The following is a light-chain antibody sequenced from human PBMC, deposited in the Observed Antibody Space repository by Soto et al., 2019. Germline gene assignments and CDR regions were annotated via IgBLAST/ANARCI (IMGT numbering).Light chain of an antibody. V-gene: IGKV1-5*03. CDR1: HTISSW. Sequence: DIQMTQSPPSLSASVGDRVTITCRASHTISSWLAWYQQKPGKAPKLLIYKASSLESGVQSRFSGSGSGTEFTLTIRSLQPDDFATYYCKQYNSYWTFGQGTKVDIK. CDR2: KAS. J-gene: IGKJ1*01. CDR3: KQYNSYWT.